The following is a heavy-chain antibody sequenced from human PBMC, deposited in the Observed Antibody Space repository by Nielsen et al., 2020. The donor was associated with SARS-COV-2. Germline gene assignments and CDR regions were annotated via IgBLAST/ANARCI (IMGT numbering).Heavy chain of an antibody. CDR2: IYYSGSV. CDR3: ARGDIAVVPAAMFRGDDAFDI. CDR1: GGSLSSRNYY. D-gene: IGHD2-2*01. J-gene: IGHJ3*02. Sequence: GSLKLSCTVSGGSLSSRNYYWGWIRQPPGKGLEWIGTIYYSGSVSYNPSLRSRVTISVDTSKKHFSLKLTSVTAADTAVYFCARGDIAVVPAAMFRGDDAFDIWGQGTMVRVSS. V-gene: IGHV4-39*02.